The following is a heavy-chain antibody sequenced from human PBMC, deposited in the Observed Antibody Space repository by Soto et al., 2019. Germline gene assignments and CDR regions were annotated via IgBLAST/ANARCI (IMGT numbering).Heavy chain of an antibody. J-gene: IGHJ4*02. CDR1: GGSFSGYY. D-gene: IGHD2-8*02. Sequence: SETLSLTCTVDGGSFSGYYWTWIRQPPGTGLEWIGEINHSGSTNYNPSLKSRVTISVDTSKNQFSLKLTSVTAADTAVYYCARDKITGLFGYWGQGTLVTVSS. CDR2: INHSGST. V-gene: IGHV4-34*01. CDR3: ARDKITGLFGY.